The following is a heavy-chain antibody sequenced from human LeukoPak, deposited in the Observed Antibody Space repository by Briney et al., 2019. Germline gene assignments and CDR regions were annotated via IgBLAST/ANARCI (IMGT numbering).Heavy chain of an antibody. V-gene: IGHV2-5*02. CDR3: AHRRDGYNSLDY. CDR1: GFSLSTSGVA. Sequence: SXXTLVNPPQTLTLTCTFSGFSLSTSGVAVGWIRQPPGKALEWLGLIYWDDDKRYSPSLKSALTITKDTSKNQVVLTMTNMDPVDTATYYCAHRRDGYNSLDYWGQGTLVTVSS. D-gene: IGHD5-24*01. CDR2: IYWDDDK. J-gene: IGHJ4*02.